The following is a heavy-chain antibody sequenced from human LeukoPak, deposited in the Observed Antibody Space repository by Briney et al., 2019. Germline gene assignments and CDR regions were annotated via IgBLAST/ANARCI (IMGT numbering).Heavy chain of an antibody. CDR3: ARSRYDFWSDYPDV. CDR1: GGSISSGGYY. CDR2: IYYSGST. Sequence: SETLSLTCTVSGGSISSGGYYWSWIRQHPGKGLEWIGYIYYSGSTYYNPSLKSRFTISVATSKNKFSLKLSSVTAADTAVYYCARSRYDFWSDYPDVWGKGTTVTVSS. V-gene: IGHV4-31*03. J-gene: IGHJ6*04. D-gene: IGHD3-3*01.